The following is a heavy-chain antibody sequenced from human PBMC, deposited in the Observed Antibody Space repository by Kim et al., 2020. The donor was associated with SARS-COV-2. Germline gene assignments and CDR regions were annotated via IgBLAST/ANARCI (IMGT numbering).Heavy chain of an antibody. V-gene: IGHV3-23*01. CDR3: AKDGLGRGMGSSWTRGVPDY. Sequence: GGSLRLSCAASGFTFSSYAMSWVRQAPGKGLEWVSAISGSGGSTYYADSVKGRFTISRDNSKNTLYLQMNSLRAEDTAVYYCAKDGLGRGMGSSWTRGVPDYWGQGTLVTVSS. CDR2: ISGSGGST. J-gene: IGHJ4*02. D-gene: IGHD6-13*01. CDR1: GFTFSSYA.